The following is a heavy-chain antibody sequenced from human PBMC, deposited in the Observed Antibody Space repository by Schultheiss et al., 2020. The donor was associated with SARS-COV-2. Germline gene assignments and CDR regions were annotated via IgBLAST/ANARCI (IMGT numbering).Heavy chain of an antibody. Sequence: SETLSLTCTVSGGSISSGGYYWSWIRQHPGKGLEWIGYIYYSGSTYYNPSLKSRVTISVDTSKNQFSLKLSSVTAADTAVYYCARDRCSSTSCYSYYYYGMDVWGQGTTVTVSS. CDR3: ARDRCSSTSCYSYYYYGMDV. CDR2: IYYSGST. J-gene: IGHJ6*02. V-gene: IGHV4-31*03. D-gene: IGHD2-2*01. CDR1: GGSISSGGYY.